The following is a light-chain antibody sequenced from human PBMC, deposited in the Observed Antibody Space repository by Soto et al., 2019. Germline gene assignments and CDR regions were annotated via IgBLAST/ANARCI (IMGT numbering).Light chain of an antibody. J-gene: IGKJ4*02. CDR2: RTS. V-gene: IGKV3-15*01. CDR3: QQYIPCCGK. CDR1: QSVSSY. Sequence: EIVLTQSPATLSLSPGERATLSCRASQSVSSYLAWYQQKPGQAPRLLMFRTSSRATGLPARFSGSGSGTEFTRSICNLQYEDFSVNSFQQYIPCCGKFAGGTQLEIK.